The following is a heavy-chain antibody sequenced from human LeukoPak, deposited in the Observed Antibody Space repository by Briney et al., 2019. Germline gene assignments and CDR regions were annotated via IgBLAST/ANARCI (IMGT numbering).Heavy chain of an antibody. J-gene: IGHJ5*02. CDR1: GYTFINYA. D-gene: IGHD3-10*01. V-gene: IGHV1-46*01. CDR2: INPSGGST. Sequence: ASVKVSCKASGYTFINYAISWVRQAPGQGLEWMGIINPSGGSTSYAQKFQGRVTMTRDTSTSTVYMELSSLRSEDTAVYYCARSEPDSVTMVRGVNFRFDPWGQGTLVTVSS. CDR3: ARSEPDSVTMVRGVNFRFDP.